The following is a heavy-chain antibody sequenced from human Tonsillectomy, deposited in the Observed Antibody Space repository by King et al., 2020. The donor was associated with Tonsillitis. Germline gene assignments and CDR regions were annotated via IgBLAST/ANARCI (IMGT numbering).Heavy chain of an antibody. J-gene: IGHJ5*02. D-gene: IGHD2-2*02. CDR3: ARGGYCSSTSCYNRGFDP. CDR2: IIPIFGTA. Sequence: VQLVQSGAEVKKPGSSVKVSCKASGGTFSSYAISWVRQAPGQGLEWRVGIIPIFGTANYAQKFQGRVTITADKSTSTAYMELSSLRSEDTAVYYCARGGYCSSTSCYNRGFDPWGQGTLVTVSS. CDR1: GGTFSSYA. V-gene: IGHV1-69*06.